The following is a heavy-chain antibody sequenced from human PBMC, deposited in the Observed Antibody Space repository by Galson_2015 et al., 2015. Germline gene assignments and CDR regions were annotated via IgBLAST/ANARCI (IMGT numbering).Heavy chain of an antibody. Sequence: SLRLSCAASEFTFSSYYMSWVRQAPGKGREWVSSVSSTTTYIYYADSVKGRFTISIDNAKNSLYLQMNSLGAEDTAVYYCARQILGYDFWSGYYPTNFDDWGQGTLVTVSS. V-gene: IGHV3-21*01. CDR3: ARQILGYDFWSGYYPTNFDD. D-gene: IGHD3-3*01. CDR1: EFTFSSYY. CDR2: VSSTTTYI. J-gene: IGHJ4*02.